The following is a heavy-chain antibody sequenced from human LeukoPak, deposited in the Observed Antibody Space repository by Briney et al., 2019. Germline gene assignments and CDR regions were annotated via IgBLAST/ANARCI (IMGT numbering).Heavy chain of an antibody. Sequence: PGGSLRLSCAASGFTVSSNYISWVRQAPGKGLEWVSVIYSAGTTYYADSVKGRFTISRDNSKNTLYLQMSSLRVEVTAVYYCASQSTPVLPFDIWGQGTMVTVSS. CDR3: ASQSTPVLPFDI. V-gene: IGHV3-66*04. J-gene: IGHJ3*02. CDR1: GFTVSSNY. CDR2: IYSAGTT.